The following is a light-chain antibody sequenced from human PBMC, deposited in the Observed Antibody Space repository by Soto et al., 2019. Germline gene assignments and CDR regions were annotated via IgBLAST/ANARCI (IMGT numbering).Light chain of an antibody. J-gene: IGKJ5*01. V-gene: IGKV1-5*01. CDR1: QNIASW. Sequence: DIQLTQSPSTLSASVGDRVTITCRASQNIASWLAWYQQEPGKAPKVLIYGASTLESGVPSRFSGSGSGTEFTLTINNLQPGDFATYYCQQYNTFSATFGQGTRLEIK. CDR2: GAS. CDR3: QQYNTFSAT.